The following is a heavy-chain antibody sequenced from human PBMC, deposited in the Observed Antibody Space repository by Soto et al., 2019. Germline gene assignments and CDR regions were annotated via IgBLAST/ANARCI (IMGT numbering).Heavy chain of an antibody. CDR3: ARTPRLLDS. D-gene: IGHD6-6*01. CDR1: GFTLTYSR. J-gene: IGHJ4*02. Sequence: EVQLVESGGGLVQPGGSLRLSCAASGFTLTYSRMNWVRQAPGKGLEWVAYISADGSEREHVASVTGRFTISRDNAKNSLFLEMNNLRAEDTAIYYCARTPRLLDSWGQGTLVTVSS. V-gene: IGHV3-7*01. CDR2: ISADGSER.